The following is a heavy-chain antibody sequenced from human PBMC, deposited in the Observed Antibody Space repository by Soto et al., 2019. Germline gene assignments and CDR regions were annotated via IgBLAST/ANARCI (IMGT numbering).Heavy chain of an antibody. Sequence: QVQLQESGPGLVKPSETLSLTCTVSGGSISSYYWSWIRQPPAKGLEWIGYIYYSGSTNYNPSLKSRVTISVDTSKNQFSLKLSCVAAADTAVYYCARENYGDYVGFDPWGQGTLVTVSS. CDR1: GGSISSYY. CDR3: ARENYGDYVGFDP. J-gene: IGHJ5*02. CDR2: IYYSGST. D-gene: IGHD4-17*01. V-gene: IGHV4-59*01.